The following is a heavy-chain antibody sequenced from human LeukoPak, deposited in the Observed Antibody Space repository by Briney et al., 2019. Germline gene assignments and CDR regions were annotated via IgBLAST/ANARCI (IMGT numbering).Heavy chain of an antibody. V-gene: IGHV1-69*01. CDR1: GGTFSSYA. D-gene: IGHD4-23*01. CDR3: ARDPGWGTTVEVNWFDP. CDR2: IIPIFGTA. J-gene: IGHJ5*02. Sequence: SVKVSCKASGGTFSSYAISWVRQAPGQGLEWMGGIIPIFGTANYAQKFQGRVTITADESTSTAYMELSSLRSDDTAVYYCARDPGWGTTVEVNWFDPWGQGTLVTVSS.